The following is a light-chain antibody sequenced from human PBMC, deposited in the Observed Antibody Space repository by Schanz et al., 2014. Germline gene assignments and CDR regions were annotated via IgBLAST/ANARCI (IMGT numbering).Light chain of an antibody. CDR3: SSYTSSSTLV. V-gene: IGLV2-14*01. J-gene: IGLJ3*02. CDR2: DVS. CDR1: SSDVGGYNY. Sequence: QSVLTQPRSVSGSPGQSVTISCTGTSSDVGGYNYVSWYQQHPGKAPKLMIYDVSNRPSGVSNRFSGSKSGNTASLTISGLQAEDEADYYCSSYTSSSTLVFGGGTK.